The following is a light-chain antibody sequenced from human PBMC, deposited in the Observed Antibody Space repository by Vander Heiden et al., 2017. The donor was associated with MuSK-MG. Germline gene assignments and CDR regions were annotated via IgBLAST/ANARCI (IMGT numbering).Light chain of an antibody. V-gene: IGKV1-33*01. CDR1: QNISNY. CDR3: QQYDNTPRT. CDR2: DAP. J-gene: IGKJ1*01. Sequence: DIPLTPSPSALSASVGDRVTITCQASQNISNYLNWYQQKPGKAPKLLIYDAPNLESGVPSRFSGSGSGTDFTLTISSLQPEDIATYYCQQYDNTPRTFGQGSKVEIK.